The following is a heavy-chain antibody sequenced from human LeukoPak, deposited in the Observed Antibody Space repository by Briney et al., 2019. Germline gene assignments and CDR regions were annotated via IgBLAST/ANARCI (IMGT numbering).Heavy chain of an antibody. CDR3: ARVRAVQMAANWFDP. J-gene: IGHJ5*02. CDR1: GYLISSCYY. V-gene: IGHV4-38-2*01. Sequence: PSETLSLTCAVSGYLISSCYYCGWIRQPPGKGLEWIGSIYHSGSTYYNPSLKSRVTISVDTSKNQFSLKLSSVTAADTAVYYCARVRAVQMAANWFDPWGQGTLVTVSS. D-gene: IGHD2-8*01. CDR2: IYHSGST.